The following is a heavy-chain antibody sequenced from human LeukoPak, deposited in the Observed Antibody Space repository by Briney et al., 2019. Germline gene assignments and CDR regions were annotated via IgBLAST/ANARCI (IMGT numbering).Heavy chain of an antibody. J-gene: IGHJ5*02. V-gene: IGHV3-74*01. CDR1: GFTFSDYY. CDR3: ARSNWFDP. Sequence: PGGSLRLSCAASGFTFSDYYMSWIRQAPGKGLEWVSRTNQDGSSTYYADSVKGRFTISRDNAKNTLYLQMNSLRAEDTAVYYCARSNWFDPWGQGTMVTVSS. CDR2: TNQDGSST.